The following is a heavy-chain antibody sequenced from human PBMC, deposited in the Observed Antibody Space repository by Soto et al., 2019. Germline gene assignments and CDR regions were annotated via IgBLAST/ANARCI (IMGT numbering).Heavy chain of an antibody. Sequence: GGSLRLSCAASGFTYSTYTMHWVRQAPGKGLEWAAVISYDGNNKFYADSVKGRFTISRDNSKNTLYLQMNSLRAEDTAVYYCAKAGSPSSSWSKNWFDPWGQGTLVTVSS. CDR3: AKAGSPSSSWSKNWFDP. J-gene: IGHJ5*02. CDR1: GFTYSTYT. V-gene: IGHV3-30-3*01. D-gene: IGHD6-13*01. CDR2: ISYDGNNK.